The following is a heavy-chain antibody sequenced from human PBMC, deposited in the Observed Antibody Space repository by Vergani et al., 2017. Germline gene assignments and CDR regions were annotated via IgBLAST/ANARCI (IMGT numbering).Heavy chain of an antibody. CDR3: ARDFDSSSWRLQNWFDP. Sequence: QVQLVQSGAEVKKPGSSVKVSCKASGGTFSSYAMHWVRQAPGKGLEWVAVISYDGSNKYYADSVKGRFTISRDNSKNTLYLQMNSLRAEDTAVYYCARDFDSSSWRLQNWFDPWGQGTLVTVSS. CDR1: GGTFSSYA. D-gene: IGHD6-13*01. V-gene: IGHV3-30-3*01. CDR2: ISYDGSNK. J-gene: IGHJ5*02.